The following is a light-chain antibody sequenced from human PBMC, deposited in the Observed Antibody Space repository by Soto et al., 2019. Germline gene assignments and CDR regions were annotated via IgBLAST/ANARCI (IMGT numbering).Light chain of an antibody. Sequence: VMTQYPATLSVSPGERATLSCSASQSVSSNLAWYQQKPGQAPRLLIYGASTRATGIPARFSGSGSGTEFTLTISSLQSEDFAVYYCQQYDNWLWTFGQGSKV. V-gene: IGKV3-15*01. CDR2: GAS. J-gene: IGKJ1*01. CDR1: QSVSSN. CDR3: QQYDNWLWT.